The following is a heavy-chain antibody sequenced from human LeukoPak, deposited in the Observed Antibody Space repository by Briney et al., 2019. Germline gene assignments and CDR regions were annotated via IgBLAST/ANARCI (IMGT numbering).Heavy chain of an antibody. V-gene: IGHV1-2*02. CDR3: PTNYYDSSGYPY. CDR2: INPNSGGT. J-gene: IGHJ4*02. CDR1: GYTFTGYY. Sequence: ASVKVSCKASGYTFTGYYMHWVRQAPGQGLEWMGWINPNSGGTNYAQKFQGRVTMTRDTSISTAYMELSRLRSDDTAVYYCPTNYYDSSGYPYWGQGTLVSDSS. D-gene: IGHD3-22*01.